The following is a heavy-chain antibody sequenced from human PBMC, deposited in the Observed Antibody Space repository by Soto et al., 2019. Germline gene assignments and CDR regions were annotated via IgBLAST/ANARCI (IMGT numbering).Heavy chain of an antibody. Sequence: QLQLQESGPGLVKPSATLSLTCTVSGGSISTSSYYWGWIRQPPGKGLEWIGSIYYSGSTYYNPSLKSRVTISADTSKNQFSLKLSCVTAADTAVYYCARLIAAAGGNRAYWGQGTLVTVSS. V-gene: IGHV4-39*01. D-gene: IGHD6-13*01. CDR3: ARLIAAAGGNRAY. CDR2: IYYSGST. J-gene: IGHJ4*02. CDR1: GGSISTSSYY.